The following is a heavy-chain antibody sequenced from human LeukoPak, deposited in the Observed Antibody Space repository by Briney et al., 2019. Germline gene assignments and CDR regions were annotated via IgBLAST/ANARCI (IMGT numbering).Heavy chain of an antibody. D-gene: IGHD6-13*01. V-gene: IGHV3-9*01. J-gene: IGHJ4*02. CDR3: ARAGIAAAASD. CDR1: GFTFDDYA. Sequence: GGSLRLSCAASGFTFDDYAMHWVRHAPGKGLEWVSGISWNSGSIGYADSVKGRFTISRDNAKNSLYLQMNSLRAEDTAVYYCARAGIAAAASDWGQGTLVTVSS. CDR2: ISWNSGSI.